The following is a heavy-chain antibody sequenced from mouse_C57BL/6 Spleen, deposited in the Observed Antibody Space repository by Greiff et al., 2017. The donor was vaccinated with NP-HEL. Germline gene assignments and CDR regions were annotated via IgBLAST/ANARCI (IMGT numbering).Heavy chain of an antibody. J-gene: IGHJ3*01. CDR2: IHPNSGST. V-gene: IGHV1-64*01. CDR3: ARKAQAMWFAY. CDR1: GYTFTSYW. Sequence: QVQLQQPGAELVKPGASVKLSCKASGYTFTSYWMHWVKQRPGQGLEWIGMIHPNSGSTNYNEKFKSKATLTVDKSSSTAYMQLSSLTSEDSAVYYCARKAQAMWFAYWGQGTLVTVSA. D-gene: IGHD3-2*02.